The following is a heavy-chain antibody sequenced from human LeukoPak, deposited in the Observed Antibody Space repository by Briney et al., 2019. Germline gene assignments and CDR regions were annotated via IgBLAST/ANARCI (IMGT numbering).Heavy chain of an antibody. Sequence: GGSLRLSCAASGFTFSSYAVTWVRQAPGKGLEWVSGISGSGGSSYYADSVKGRFTISRDNAKNSLYLQMNSLRAEDTAVYYCARDPKDYVWGSYRYALCYFDYWGQGTLVTVSS. CDR2: ISGSGGSS. CDR1: GFTFSSYA. D-gene: IGHD3-16*02. CDR3: ARDPKDYVWGSYRYALCYFDY. J-gene: IGHJ4*02. V-gene: IGHV3-23*01.